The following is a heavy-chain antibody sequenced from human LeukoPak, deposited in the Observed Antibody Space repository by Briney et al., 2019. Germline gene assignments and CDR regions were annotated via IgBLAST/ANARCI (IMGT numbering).Heavy chain of an antibody. CDR2: ISGSGGST. Sequence: GGSLRLSCVASGFTFSSYAMSWVRQAPGKGLEWVSAISGSGGSTYYADSVKGRFTISRDNSKNTLYLQMNSLRAEDTAVYYCAKKEPSSSWYDYFDYWGKGTLVTVSS. CDR3: AKKEPSSSWYDYFDY. J-gene: IGHJ4*02. D-gene: IGHD6-13*01. V-gene: IGHV3-23*01. CDR1: GFTFSSYA.